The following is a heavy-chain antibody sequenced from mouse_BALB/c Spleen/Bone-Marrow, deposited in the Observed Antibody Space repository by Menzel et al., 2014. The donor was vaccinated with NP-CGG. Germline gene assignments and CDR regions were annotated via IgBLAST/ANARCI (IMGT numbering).Heavy chain of an antibody. CDR1: GLNIKDTY. J-gene: IGHJ4*01. CDR2: IDPANGNA. Sequence: EVKLMESGAELVKPGASVNLSCTASGLNIKDTYMHWVKQRPEQGLEWIGWIDPANGNAKYDPNFQDKATITADTSSNTSYLHLSSLTSKDTSVYYGTNGDPRYAMDYWGQRASVTLSS. D-gene: IGHD1-2*01. CDR3: TNGDPRYAMDY. V-gene: IGHV14-3*02.